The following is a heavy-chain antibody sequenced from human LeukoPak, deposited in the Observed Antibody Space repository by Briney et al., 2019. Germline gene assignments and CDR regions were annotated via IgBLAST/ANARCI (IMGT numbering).Heavy chain of an antibody. CDR2: IYYNCST. CDR3: ARLSKEQRLAPRSRFDY. J-gene: IGHJ4*02. Sequence: SETLSLTCTVSGGSISSYYCSWIRQPPAKGLELNWYIYYNCSTNYNPSLKSRVTISVATSKNQFSLKLSSVTAADTAVYYCARLSKEQRLAPRSRFDYRGQGTLVTVSS. CDR1: GGSISSYY. D-gene: IGHD6-25*01. V-gene: IGHV4-59*08.